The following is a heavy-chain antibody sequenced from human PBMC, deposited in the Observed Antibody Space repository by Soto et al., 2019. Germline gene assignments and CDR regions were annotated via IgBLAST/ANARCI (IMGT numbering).Heavy chain of an antibody. D-gene: IGHD5-18*01. CDR3: ARDNGHSYRYTLDH. V-gene: IGHV4-59*01. CDR1: GGSISSYY. CDR2: IYYSGST. Sequence: SETLSLTCTVSGGSISSYYWSWIRQPPGKGLEWIGYIYYSGSTNYNPSLKSRVTISVDTSKNQFSLKLSSVTAADTAVYYCARDNGHSYRYTLDHWGHGTLVTVS. J-gene: IGHJ4*01.